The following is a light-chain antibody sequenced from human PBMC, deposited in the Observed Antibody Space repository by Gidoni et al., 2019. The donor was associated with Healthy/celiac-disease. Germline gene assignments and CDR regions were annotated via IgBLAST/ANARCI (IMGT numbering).Light chain of an antibody. Sequence: QSALTQPPSVSGPPGQSVTISCTGTSSDVGSYNRVSWYQQPPGTAPKLMIYEVSNRPSGVPDRFSGSKSGNTASLTISGLQAEDEADYYCSSYTSSSTSWVFGGGTKLTVL. CDR1: SSDVGSYNR. V-gene: IGLV2-18*02. J-gene: IGLJ3*02. CDR2: EVS. CDR3: SSYTSSSTSWV.